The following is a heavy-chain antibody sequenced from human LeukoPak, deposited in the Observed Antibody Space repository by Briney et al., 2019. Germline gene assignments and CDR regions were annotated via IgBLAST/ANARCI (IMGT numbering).Heavy chain of an antibody. D-gene: IGHD3-10*01. CDR2: ISSSSSYI. V-gene: IGHV3-21*01. J-gene: IGHJ3*02. Sequence: GGSPRLSCAASGFTFSSYSMNWVRQAPGKGLEWVSSISSSSSYIYYADSVKGRFTISRDNAKNSLYLQMNSLRAEDTAVYYCASGSAPYYYGSGTYGGIAFDIWGQGTMVTVSS. CDR3: ASGSAPYYYGSGTYGGIAFDI. CDR1: GFTFSSYS.